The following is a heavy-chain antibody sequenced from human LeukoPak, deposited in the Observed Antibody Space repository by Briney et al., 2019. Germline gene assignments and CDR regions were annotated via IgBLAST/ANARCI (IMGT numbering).Heavy chain of an antibody. Sequence: ASVKVSCKASGYTFTGYYMHWVRQAPGQGLEWMGWINLNSGGTNYAQKFQGRVTMTRDTSISTAYMELSRLRSDDTAVYYCARDYYGGNSLYYFDYWGQGTLVTVSS. D-gene: IGHD4-23*01. J-gene: IGHJ4*02. V-gene: IGHV1-2*02. CDR1: GYTFTGYY. CDR2: INLNSGGT. CDR3: ARDYYGGNSLYYFDY.